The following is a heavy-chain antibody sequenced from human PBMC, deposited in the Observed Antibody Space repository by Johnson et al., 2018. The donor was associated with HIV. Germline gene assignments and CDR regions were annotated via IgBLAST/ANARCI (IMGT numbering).Heavy chain of an antibody. CDR1: GFTFSSYG. V-gene: IGHV3-30*02. J-gene: IGHJ3*02. D-gene: IGHD3-10*01. CDR2: IRYDGSNK. Sequence: QVQLVESGGGVVQPGGSLRLSCAASGFTFSSYGMHWVRQAPGKGLEWVAFIRYDGSNKYYADSVKGRFTISRDNSKNTLYLQRNSLRAEDTALYYCARDRGQRAPLCAFDIWGQGTMVTVSS. CDR3: ARDRGQRAPLCAFDI.